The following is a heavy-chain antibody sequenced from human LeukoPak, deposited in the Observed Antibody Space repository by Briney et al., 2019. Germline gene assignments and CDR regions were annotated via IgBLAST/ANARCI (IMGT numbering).Heavy chain of an antibody. CDR3: ASHAAYTSDWRARTFDY. CDR1: GFTFTNHG. Sequence: GGSLRLSCGASGFTFTNHGTSGVRQAPGKGLEWVSAISGSGADTYYTDSVRGRFIISRDQSRKTLYLQMNRLRAEDTAIYYCASHAAYTSDWRARTFDYWGQGTLVTVSS. V-gene: IGHV3-23*01. J-gene: IGHJ4*02. D-gene: IGHD6-19*01. CDR2: ISGSGADT.